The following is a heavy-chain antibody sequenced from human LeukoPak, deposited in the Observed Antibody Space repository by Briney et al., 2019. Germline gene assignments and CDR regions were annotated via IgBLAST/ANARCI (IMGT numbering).Heavy chain of an antibody. D-gene: IGHD4-17*01. CDR1: GGSISSYY. V-gene: IGHV4-59*08. CDR2: IYYSGST. Sequence: SETLSLTCTVSGGSISSYYWSWIRQPPGKGLEWIGYIYYSGSTNYNPSLKSRVTISVDTSKNQFSLKLSSVTAADTAVCCCARFKNYGGLDYWGQGTLVTVSS. CDR3: ARFKNYGGLDY. J-gene: IGHJ4*02.